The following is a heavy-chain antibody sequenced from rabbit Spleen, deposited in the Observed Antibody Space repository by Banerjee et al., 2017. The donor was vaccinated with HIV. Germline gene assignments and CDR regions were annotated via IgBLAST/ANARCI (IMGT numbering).Heavy chain of an antibody. J-gene: IGHJ4*01. Sequence: EQLEESGGGLVKPEGSLTLTCKASGVSFSDKDVMCWVRQAPGKGLEWIACINTVTGTTDYARWAKGRFTISKTSSTTVTLQMTSLTAADTAAYFCARDFDFWGPGTLVTVS. CDR1: GVSFSDKDV. CDR2: INTVTGTT. CDR3: ARDFDF. V-gene: IGHV1S45*01.